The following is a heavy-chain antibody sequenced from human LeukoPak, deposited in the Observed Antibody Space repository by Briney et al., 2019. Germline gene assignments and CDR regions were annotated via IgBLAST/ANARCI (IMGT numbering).Heavy chain of an antibody. D-gene: IGHD3-16*01. CDR3: ARDLEGV. CDR2: IIPIFGTA. V-gene: IGHV1-69*13. Sequence: SVKVSCKASGYTFTSYGISWVRQAPGQGLEWMGGIIPIFGTANYAQKFQGRATITADESTSTAYMELSSLRSEDTAVYYCARDLEGVWGQGTLVTVSS. CDR1: GYTFTSYG. J-gene: IGHJ4*02.